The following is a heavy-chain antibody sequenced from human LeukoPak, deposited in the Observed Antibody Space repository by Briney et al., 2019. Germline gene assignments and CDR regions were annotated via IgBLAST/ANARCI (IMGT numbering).Heavy chain of an antibody. D-gene: IGHD3-22*01. V-gene: IGHV4-59*01. Sequence: SETLSLTCPVSGASISSYYWSWIRQPPGKGLEWIGYIYYTGRTNYNPSLKSRVTISVDTSKNQFSLKLSSVTAADTAVYYCARADSSGYYVGYWGQGTLVTVSS. CDR2: IYYTGRT. CDR3: ARADSSGYYVGY. CDR1: GASISSYY. J-gene: IGHJ4*02.